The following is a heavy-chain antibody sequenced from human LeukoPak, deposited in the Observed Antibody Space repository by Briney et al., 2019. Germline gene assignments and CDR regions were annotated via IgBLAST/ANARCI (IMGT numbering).Heavy chain of an antibody. CDR2: IYYSGGT. D-gene: IGHD3-3*01. V-gene: IGHV4-30-4*08. CDR3: ARGRGKRITIFGVTYNWFDP. CDR1: GGSISSGDYY. J-gene: IGHJ5*02. Sequence: SETLSLTCTVSGGSISSGDYYWSWIRQPPGKGLEWIGYIYYSGGTYYNPSLKSRVTISVDTSKNQFSLKLSSVTAADTAVYYCARGRGKRITIFGVTYNWFDPWGQGTLVTVSS.